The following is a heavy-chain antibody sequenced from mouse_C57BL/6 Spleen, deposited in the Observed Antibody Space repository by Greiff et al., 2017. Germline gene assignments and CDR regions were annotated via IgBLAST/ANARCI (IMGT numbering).Heavy chain of an antibody. CDR3: ARLDTTVVGAMDY. Sequence: QVQLQQSGPELVKPGASVKISCKASGYAFSSSWMNWVKQRPGKGLEWIGRFYPGDGDTNYNGKFKGKATLTADKSSSTAYMQLSSLTSEDSAVDYCARLDTTVVGAMDYWGQGTSVTVSS. J-gene: IGHJ4*01. D-gene: IGHD1-1*01. CDR1: GYAFSSSW. CDR2: FYPGDGDT. V-gene: IGHV1-82*01.